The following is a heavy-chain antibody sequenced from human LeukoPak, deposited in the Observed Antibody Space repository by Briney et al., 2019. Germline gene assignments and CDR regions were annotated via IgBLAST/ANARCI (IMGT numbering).Heavy chain of an antibody. D-gene: IGHD6-19*01. CDR2: ITSSSSYI. CDR3: AREMLAAVAAQS. CDR1: GFTFSSCS. J-gene: IGHJ5*02. V-gene: IGHV3-21*01. Sequence: GGSLRLSCAASGFTFSSCSINWVRQAPGKGLEWVSSITSSSSYIYYADSVKGRFTISRDNAKNSLYLQMNSLRAEDTAVYYCAREMLAAVAAQSWGQGTLVTVSS.